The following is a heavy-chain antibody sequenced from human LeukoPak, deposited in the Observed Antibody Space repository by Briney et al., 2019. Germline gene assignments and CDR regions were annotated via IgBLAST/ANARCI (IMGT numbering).Heavy chain of an antibody. CDR3: ARDRDNVAGSRGYFDY. CDR2: ISTSSSTI. CDR1: GFTFRDYS. D-gene: IGHD6-19*01. J-gene: IGHJ4*02. Sequence: PGGSLRLSCAASGFTFRDYSMNWVRQAPGKGLEWVSYISTSSSTIHYAESVKGRFTISRDNAKNSLYLQMNSLRAEDTAVYYCARDRDNVAGSRGYFDYWGQGTLVTVSS. V-gene: IGHV3-48*01.